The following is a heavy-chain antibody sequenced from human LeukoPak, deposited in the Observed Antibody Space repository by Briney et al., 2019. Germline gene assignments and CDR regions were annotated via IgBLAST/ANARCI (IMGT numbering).Heavy chain of an antibody. CDR2: ISGSGGST. V-gene: IGHV3-23*01. CDR3: AKPEYYYYYGMDV. Sequence: GGSLRLSCAASGFTLSSYAMSWVRQAPGKGLEWVSAISGSGGSTYYADSVKGRFTISRDNSKNTLYLQMNSLRAEDTAVYYCAKPEYYYYYGMDVWGQGTTVTVSS. J-gene: IGHJ6*02. CDR1: GFTLSSYA.